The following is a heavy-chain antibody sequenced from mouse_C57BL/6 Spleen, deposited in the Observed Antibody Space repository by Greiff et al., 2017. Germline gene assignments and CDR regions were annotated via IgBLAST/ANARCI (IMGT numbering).Heavy chain of an antibody. D-gene: IGHD1-1*01. Sequence: VQLQQSGAELVKPGASVKISCKASGYAFRSYWMNWVKQRPGKGLEWIGQIYPGDGDTNYNGKFTGKATLAADKSSSAAYMQLISLTSQDSAVYCCARWGFITTVVDYWYFDVWGTGTTVTVSS. J-gene: IGHJ1*03. CDR2: IYPGDGDT. V-gene: IGHV1-80*01. CDR3: ARWGFITTVVDYWYFDV. CDR1: GYAFRSYW.